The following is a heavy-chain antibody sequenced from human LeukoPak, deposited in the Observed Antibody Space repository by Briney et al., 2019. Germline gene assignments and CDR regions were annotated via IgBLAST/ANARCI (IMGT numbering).Heavy chain of an antibody. J-gene: IGHJ4*02. CDR1: GFMFSNYW. V-gene: IGHV3-7*03. CDR2: INEDGGVE. Sequence: GGSLRLSCAASGFMFSNYWMTWVRQAPGKGLEWVANINEDGGVEHYVDSVEGRFTISRDNAKNSLYLQVNSLRAEDTAVYYCVKKGQADDDGKPDWGQGTLVTVSS. CDR3: VKKGQADDDGKPD. D-gene: IGHD1-1*01.